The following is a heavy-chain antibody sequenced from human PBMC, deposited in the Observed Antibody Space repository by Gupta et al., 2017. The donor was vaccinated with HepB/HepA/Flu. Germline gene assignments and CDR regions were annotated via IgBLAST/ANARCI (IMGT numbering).Heavy chain of an antibody. Sequence: EVQLLESGGGLVQPGGSLRLSCAASGFTFSSYAMSWVRQAPGKGLEWVSAISGSGGSKYYADAVKGRFTISRDNSKNTLYRQMKSMRAEDTAVYYCAKVEQQLVRYYFDYGGQGALVTVYS. J-gene: IGHJ4*02. D-gene: IGHD6-13*01. CDR3: AKVEQQLVRYYFDY. CDR2: ISGSGGSK. V-gene: IGHV3-23*01. CDR1: GFTFSSYA.